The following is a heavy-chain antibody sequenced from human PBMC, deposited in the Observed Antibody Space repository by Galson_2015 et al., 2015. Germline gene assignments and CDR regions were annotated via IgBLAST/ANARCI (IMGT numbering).Heavy chain of an antibody. J-gene: IGHJ6*02. V-gene: IGHV3-48*02. Sequence: SLRLSCAASGFTFSSYSMNWVRQAPGKGLEWVSYISSSSSTIYYADSVKGRFTISRDNAKNSLYLQMNSLRDEDTAVYYCARADDYSNYEREDYYYYGMDVWGQGTTVTVSS. CDR2: ISSSSSTI. CDR1: GFTFSSYS. D-gene: IGHD4-11*01. CDR3: ARADDYSNYEREDYYYYGMDV.